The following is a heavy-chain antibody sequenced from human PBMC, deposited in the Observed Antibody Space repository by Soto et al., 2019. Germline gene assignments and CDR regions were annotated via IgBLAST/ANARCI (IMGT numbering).Heavy chain of an antibody. Sequence: QVRLVESGGGLVKPERSLRLSCAASGFSLRDHYMTWIRQAPGKGLELVSYVNHGGDVTNYVESVKGRFTISRDNAKNSMYLHMNSLRAEDTAVYYCTRDRRITDFWGQGTLVTVSS. CDR1: GFSLRDHY. J-gene: IGHJ4*02. CDR2: VNHGGDVT. V-gene: IGHV3-11*01. D-gene: IGHD3-16*01. CDR3: TRDRRITDF.